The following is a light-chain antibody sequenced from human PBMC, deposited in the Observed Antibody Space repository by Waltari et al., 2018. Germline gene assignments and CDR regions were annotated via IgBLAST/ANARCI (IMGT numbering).Light chain of an antibody. CDR2: EVT. CDR3: CSYAGSRIVV. Sequence: QSALPQPASVSGSPGQSITISCTGTSSAVGNYNLLSWYQHHPGKLPKLMIYEVTKRPSGISNRFSGSKSGNTASLTISGLQAEDEGDYYCCSYAGSRIVVFGGGTKMTVL. CDR1: SSAVGNYNL. V-gene: IGLV2-23*02. J-gene: IGLJ2*01.